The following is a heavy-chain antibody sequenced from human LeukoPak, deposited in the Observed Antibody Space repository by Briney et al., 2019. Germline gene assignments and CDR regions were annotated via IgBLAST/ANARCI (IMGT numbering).Heavy chain of an antibody. D-gene: IGHD6-19*01. CDR3: ARDRGSSGRLGRFDN. V-gene: IGHV3-7*01. Sequence: QAGGSLRLSCAASGFTLSTYWMTWVRQAPGKGLEWVANIKKDGSEKYYVDSVKGRFTISRDNAKKLLYLQMNSLRVEDTAVYYCARDRGSSGRLGRFDNWGQGTLVTVSP. J-gene: IGHJ4*02. CDR2: IKKDGSEK. CDR1: GFTLSTYW.